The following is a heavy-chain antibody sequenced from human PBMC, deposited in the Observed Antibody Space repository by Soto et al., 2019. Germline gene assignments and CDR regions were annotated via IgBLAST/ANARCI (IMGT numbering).Heavy chain of an antibody. J-gene: IGHJ6*02. CDR1: GFSFSSYG. CDR3: AKVEAAPQGRGYYYYYGMDV. V-gene: IGHV3-30*18. D-gene: IGHD6-6*01. Sequence: QVPLVESGGGVVQPGRSLRLSCAASGFSFSSYGMHCVRQAPGKGLERVADISYDGSNKYYADSVKGRFTISRDNSKNTLYLQMNSLRAEDTAVYYCAKVEAAPQGRGYYYYYGMDVWGQGTTVTVSS. CDR2: ISYDGSNK.